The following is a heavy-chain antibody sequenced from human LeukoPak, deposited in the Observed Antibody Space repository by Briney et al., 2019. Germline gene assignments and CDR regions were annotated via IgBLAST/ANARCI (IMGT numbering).Heavy chain of an antibody. CDR3: AKWELLDHYFDY. Sequence: GGSLRLSCAASGFTFSSYAMSWVRQAPGKGLERVSAISGSGGSTYYADSVKGRFTISRDNSKNTLYLQMNSLRAEDTAVYYCAKWELLDHYFDYWGQGTLVTVSS. V-gene: IGHV3-23*01. J-gene: IGHJ4*02. CDR2: ISGSGGST. CDR1: GFTFSSYA. D-gene: IGHD1-26*01.